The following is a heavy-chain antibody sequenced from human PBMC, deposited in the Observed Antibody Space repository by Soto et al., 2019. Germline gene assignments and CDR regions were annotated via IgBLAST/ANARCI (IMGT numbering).Heavy chain of an antibody. V-gene: IGHV4-61*01. Sequence: SETLSLTCTVSGGSVSSGSYYWSWIRQPPGKGLEWIGYIYYSGSTNYNPSLKSRVTISVDTSKNQFSLKLGSVTAADTAVYYCARRYSGYEGRFDYWGQGTLVTVSS. D-gene: IGHD5-12*01. J-gene: IGHJ4*02. CDR2: IYYSGST. CDR3: ARRYSGYEGRFDY. CDR1: GGSVSSGSYY.